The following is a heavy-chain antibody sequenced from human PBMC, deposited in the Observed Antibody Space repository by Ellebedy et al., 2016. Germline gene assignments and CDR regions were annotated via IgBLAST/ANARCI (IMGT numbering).Heavy chain of an antibody. J-gene: IGHJ2*01. V-gene: IGHV1-69*13. D-gene: IGHD3-22*01. Sequence: ASVKVSCKASGGTPKNYGISWLRQAPGQGLEWMGMIVPMFGSANYAQKFQGRVTITADESTSTAYMELSGLRTEDTAVYYCARPHYDGTGYFYWYFDLWGRGTPVTVSS. CDR3: ARPHYDGTGYFYWYFDL. CDR2: IVPMFGSA. CDR1: GGTPKNYG.